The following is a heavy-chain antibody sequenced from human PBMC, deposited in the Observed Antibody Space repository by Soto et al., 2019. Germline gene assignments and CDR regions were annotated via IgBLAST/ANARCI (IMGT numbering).Heavy chain of an antibody. Sequence: GESLKISCKGSGYSFTSYWIGWVRQMPGKGLEWMGIIYPGDSDTRYSPSFQGQVTISADKSISTAYLQWSSLKASDTAMYYCARRARLAYCGGDCYPDFDYRGQGTLVTVSS. CDR1: GYSFTSYW. V-gene: IGHV5-51*01. CDR2: IYPGDSDT. J-gene: IGHJ4*02. D-gene: IGHD2-21*02. CDR3: ARRARLAYCGGDCYPDFDY.